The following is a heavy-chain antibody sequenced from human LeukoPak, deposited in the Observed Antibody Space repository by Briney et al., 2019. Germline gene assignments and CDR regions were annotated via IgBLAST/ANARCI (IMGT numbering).Heavy chain of an antibody. V-gene: IGHV3-66*01. Sequence: GGSLRLSCAASGFTVSSNYMSWVRQAPGEGLEWVSVIYSGGSTYYADSVKGRFTISRDNSKNTLYLQMNSLRAEDTAVYYCARVGGIQLWWTAYYYYYMDVWGKGTTVTVSS. CDR2: IYSGGST. J-gene: IGHJ6*03. CDR1: GFTVSSNY. CDR3: ARVGGIQLWWTAYYYYYMDV. D-gene: IGHD5-18*01.